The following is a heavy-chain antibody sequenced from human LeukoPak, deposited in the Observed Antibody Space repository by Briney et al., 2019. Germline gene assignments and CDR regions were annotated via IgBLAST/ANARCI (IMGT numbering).Heavy chain of an antibody. V-gene: IGHV3-11*04. J-gene: IGHJ4*02. D-gene: IGHD2-8*02. CDR2: ISSSGSAV. CDR1: GYTFSDCY. Sequence: GGSLRLSCAASGYTFSDCYMSWIRQAPGKGLEWLSYISSSGSAVSYAGSVKGRFTISRDNAKNSLYLQMNTLRAEDTAVYYCAICRSGGTYCTGGFDYWGQGTLVTVSS. CDR3: AICRSGGTYCTGGFDY.